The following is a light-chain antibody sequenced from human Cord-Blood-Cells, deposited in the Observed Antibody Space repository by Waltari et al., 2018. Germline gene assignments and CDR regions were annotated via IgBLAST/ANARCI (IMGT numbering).Light chain of an antibody. V-gene: IGLV2-11*01. CDR3: CSYAGSYNVV. J-gene: IGLJ2*01. Sequence: QSSLTQPRSVSGSPRPSVPISCTGTTSDVGGYNYVSLYQQHPGQAPKLMIYYVSKRPSGVPDRFSGSKSGNTASLTISGLQAEDEADYYCCSYAGSYNVVFGGGTKLTVL. CDR1: TSDVGGYNY. CDR2: YVS.